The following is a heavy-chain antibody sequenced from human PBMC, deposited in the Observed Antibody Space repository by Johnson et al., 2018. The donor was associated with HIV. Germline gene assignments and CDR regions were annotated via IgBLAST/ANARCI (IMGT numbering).Heavy chain of an antibody. J-gene: IGHJ3*02. CDR1: GFTFSDYY. CDR2: ISGSGGRI. D-gene: IGHD3-3*01. Sequence: QVQLVESGGDLVQPGGSLRLSCAASGFTFSDYYMSWIRQAPGKGLEWVSAISGSGGRIRYADSVKGRFIISRDNAKNSLYLQMNSLRAEDTALYYCAKDPRTMFGVVIAPGDAFDIWGQGTMVTVSS. V-gene: IGHV3-11*01. CDR3: AKDPRTMFGVVIAPGDAFDI.